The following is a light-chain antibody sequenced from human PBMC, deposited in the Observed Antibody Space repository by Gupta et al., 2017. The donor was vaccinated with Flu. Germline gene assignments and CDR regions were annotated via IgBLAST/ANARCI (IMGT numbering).Light chain of an antibody. CDR3: QQANSFPFT. J-gene: IGKJ4*01. CDR1: QGINSW. CDR2: AAS. Sequence: PYSVSASVGDRVTITCRASQGINSWLAWYQQKPGKAPKLLIYAASSLQGGVPSRFSGSGSGTDFTLTISSLQPEDSATYYCQQANSFPFTFGGGTKVEIK. V-gene: IGKV1-12*02.